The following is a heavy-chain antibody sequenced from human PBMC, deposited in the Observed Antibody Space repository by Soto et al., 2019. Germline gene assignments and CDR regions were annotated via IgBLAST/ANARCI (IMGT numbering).Heavy chain of an antibody. CDR2: IIPIFGTA. J-gene: IGHJ4*02. V-gene: IGHV1-69*12. Sequence: QVQLVQSGAEVKKPGSSVKVSCKASGGTFSSYAISWVRQAPGQGLEWMGGIIPIFGTANYAQKFQGRVTITADESTSKAYMGLSSLRSEDTAVYYCARDGRGGSGYYYFDYWGQGTLVTVSS. CDR1: GGTFSSYA. D-gene: IGHD3-22*01. CDR3: ARDGRGGSGYYYFDY.